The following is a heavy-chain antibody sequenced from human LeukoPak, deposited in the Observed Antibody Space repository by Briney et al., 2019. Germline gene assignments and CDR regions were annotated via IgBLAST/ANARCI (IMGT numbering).Heavy chain of an antibody. CDR1: GGSFSGYY. V-gene: IGHV4-34*01. D-gene: IGHD5-24*01. Sequence: NPSETLSLTCAVYGGSFSGYYWSWIRQPPGKGLEWIGEIDHSGSTNYNPSLKSRVTISIDTSKNHFSLKVSSVAAADTAVYYCARGRQCDYWGQGTLVTVSS. J-gene: IGHJ4*02. CDR3: ARGRQCDY. CDR2: IDHSGST.